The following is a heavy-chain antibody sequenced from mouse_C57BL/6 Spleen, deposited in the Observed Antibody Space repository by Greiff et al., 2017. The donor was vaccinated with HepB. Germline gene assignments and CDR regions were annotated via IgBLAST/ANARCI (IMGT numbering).Heavy chain of an antibody. J-gene: IGHJ1*03. D-gene: IGHD1-1*01. V-gene: IGHV5-17*01. CDR2: ISSGSSTI. Sequence: EVKLVESGGGLVKPGGSLKLSCAASGFTFSDYGMHWVRQAPEKGLEWVAYISSGSSTIYYADTVKGRFTISRDNAKNTLFLQMTSLRSEDTAMYYCAREGYYGSSFWYFDVWGTGTTVAVSS. CDR1: GFTFSDYG. CDR3: AREGYYGSSFWYFDV.